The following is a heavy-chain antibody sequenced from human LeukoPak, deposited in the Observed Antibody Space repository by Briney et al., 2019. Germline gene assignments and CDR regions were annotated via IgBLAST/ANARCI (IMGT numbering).Heavy chain of an antibody. J-gene: IGHJ4*02. CDR1: GGSFSGYY. V-gene: IGHV4-34*01. CDR3: ARGDTYCGGDCYAPNY. D-gene: IGHD2-21*02. Sequence: PETLSLTCAVYGGSFSGYYWSWIRQPPGKGLEWIGEINRSGGANYNPSLKSRVTISVDTSKNQFSLKMSSVTAADTAVYYCARGDTYCGGDCYAPNYWAKDPLVTVSS. CDR2: INRSGGA.